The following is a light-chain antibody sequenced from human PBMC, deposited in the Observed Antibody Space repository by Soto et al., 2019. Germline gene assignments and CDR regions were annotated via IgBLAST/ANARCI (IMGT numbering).Light chain of an antibody. J-gene: IGKJ1*01. CDR2: EAS. V-gene: IGKV3-11*01. CDR3: QQRFDWPRT. CDR1: QSISTY. Sequence: EIVLTQSPATLSLSPGEGATLSCRASQSISTYLAWYQQKPGQAPTLLIYEASHRATGIPARFSGSGSGTDFTLTISSLEPADFAVYYCQQRFDWPRTFGQGTKVDIK.